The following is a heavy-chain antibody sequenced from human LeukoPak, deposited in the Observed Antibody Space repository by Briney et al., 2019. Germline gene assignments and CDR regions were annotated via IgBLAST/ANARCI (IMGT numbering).Heavy chain of an antibody. CDR2: IDASGRT. V-gene: IGHV4-4*07. D-gene: IGHD4-17*01. J-gene: IGHJ4*02. CDR3: AREYGDFDY. Sequence: SETLSLTCTVSGGSLSSYYWSWIRQPAGKGLGWIGRIDASGRTNYNPSLKSRVTMSVDTSKKQFSLKVNSVTAADTAVYYCAREYGDFDYWGQGTLVTVSS. CDR1: GGSLSSYY.